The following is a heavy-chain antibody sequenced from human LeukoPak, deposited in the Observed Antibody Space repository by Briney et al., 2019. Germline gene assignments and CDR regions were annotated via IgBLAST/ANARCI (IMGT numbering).Heavy chain of an antibody. CDR3: AREVAI. Sequence: ASVRVSCKASGYTFTGYYVHWVRQAPGQRPEWMGCIYAGNGNVKYSQNFQARVTITRDTSANTAYLELSSLRSEDTAVYYCAREVAIWGQGTLVTVSS. CDR1: GYTFTGYY. D-gene: IGHD2-15*01. V-gene: IGHV1/OR15-3*02. CDR2: IYAGNGNV. J-gene: IGHJ4*02.